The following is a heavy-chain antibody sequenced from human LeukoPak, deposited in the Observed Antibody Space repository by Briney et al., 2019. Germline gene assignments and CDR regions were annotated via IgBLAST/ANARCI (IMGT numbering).Heavy chain of an antibody. CDR1: GGSISSYY. V-gene: IGHV4-59*01. J-gene: IGHJ6*04. Sequence: PSETLSLTCTVSGGSISSYYWSWIRQPPGKGLEWIGYIYYSGSTNYNPSLKSRVTISVDTSKNQFSLKLSSVTAADTAVYYCARDTELPVLDVWGKGITVTVFS. CDR3: ARDTELPVLDV. D-gene: IGHD4-23*01. CDR2: IYYSGST.